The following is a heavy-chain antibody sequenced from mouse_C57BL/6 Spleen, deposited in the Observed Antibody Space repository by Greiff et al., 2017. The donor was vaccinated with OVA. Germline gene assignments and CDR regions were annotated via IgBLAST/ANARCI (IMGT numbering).Heavy chain of an antibody. Sequence: QVQLKESGAELVKPGASVKLSCKASGYTFTGYTIHWVQQRSGQGLEWIGWFCTGSGSIKYHEKVKDQATFTADKSSSTVYMELSRLTSEDSSVYFCAIHEGDYQAWFAYWGQGTLVTVSA. CDR3: AIHEGDYQAWFAY. V-gene: IGHV1-62-2*01. J-gene: IGHJ3*01. D-gene: IGHD2-4*01. CDR2: FCTGSGSI. CDR1: GYTFTGYT.